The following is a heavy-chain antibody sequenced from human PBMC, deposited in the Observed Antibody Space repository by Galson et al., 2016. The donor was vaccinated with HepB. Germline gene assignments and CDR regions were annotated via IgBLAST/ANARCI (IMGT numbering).Heavy chain of an antibody. D-gene: IGHD6-19*01. CDR1: GFTFRSYG. Sequence: SLRLSCAASGFTFRSYGMHWVRQAPGKGPTWVALISYDGSDEYYTDSVKGRFTISRDNSKNTLYLQMDSLRPEDTAVYHCATVPTNSGWQSYFDYWGQGTLVTVSS. V-gene: IGHV3-30*03. J-gene: IGHJ4*02. CDR2: ISYDGSDE. CDR3: ATVPTNSGWQSYFDY.